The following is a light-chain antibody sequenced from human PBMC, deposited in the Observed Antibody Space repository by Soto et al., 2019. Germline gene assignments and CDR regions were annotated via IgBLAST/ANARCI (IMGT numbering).Light chain of an antibody. CDR3: AAWDDSLSGGVV. V-gene: IGLV1-47*02. CDR2: SNN. CDR1: SSNIGSNY. J-gene: IGLJ2*01. Sequence: QSVLTQPPSGSGTPGQRVTISCSGSSSNIGSNYVYWYQQLPGTAPKLLIYSNNQRPSGVPDRFSGSKSGTSASLAISGLRSEDEADYYCAAWDDSLSGGVVFGGGTKLTVL.